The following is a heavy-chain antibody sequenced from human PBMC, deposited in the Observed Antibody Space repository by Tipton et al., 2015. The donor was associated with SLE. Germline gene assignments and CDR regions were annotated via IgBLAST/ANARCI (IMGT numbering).Heavy chain of an antibody. CDR1: GFTFSSYG. J-gene: IGHJ6*02. Sequence: GSLRLSCAASGFTFSSYGMHWVRQAPGKGLEWVAFIRYDGSNKYYADSVKGRFTISRDNSKNTLYLQMNSLRAEDTAVYYCAKAKRIGVAGTGYYYGMDVWGQGTTVTVSS. CDR3: AKAKRIGVAGTGYYYGMDV. V-gene: IGHV3-30*02. CDR2: IRYDGSNK. D-gene: IGHD6-19*01.